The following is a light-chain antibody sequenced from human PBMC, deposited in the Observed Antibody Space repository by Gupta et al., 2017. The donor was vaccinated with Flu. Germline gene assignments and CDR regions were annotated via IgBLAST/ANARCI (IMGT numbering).Light chain of an antibody. Sequence: EIVMTQSPDTLSVSTGERATLSCRASQSVGSNLAWYQQKPGQAPRLLIYGASTRATGIPARFSGSGSGTEFTLTISSLQSEDFAVYFCQQYNNWPWTFGQGTKLEIK. CDR3: QQYNNWPWT. J-gene: IGKJ2*01. CDR1: QSVGSN. V-gene: IGKV3-15*01. CDR2: GAS.